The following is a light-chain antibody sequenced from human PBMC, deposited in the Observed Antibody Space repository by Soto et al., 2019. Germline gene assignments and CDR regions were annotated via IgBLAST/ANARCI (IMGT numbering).Light chain of an antibody. V-gene: IGLV1-44*01. J-gene: IGLJ1*01. CDR3: AAWADSLNALYV. CDR1: SSNIGRNT. CDR2: SDN. Sequence: QSVLTQPPSTSGTPGQRVTISCSGSSSNIGRNTVNWFQQFPGTAPKLLIHSDNQRPSGVPDRFSGSKSGTSASLAISGLQSDDEADYYCAAWADSLNALYVFGTGTKLTVL.